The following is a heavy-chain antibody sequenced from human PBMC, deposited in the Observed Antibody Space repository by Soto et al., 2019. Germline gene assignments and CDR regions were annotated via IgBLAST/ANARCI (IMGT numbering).Heavy chain of an antibody. CDR2: MNPNSGNT. CDR3: ARAPMFGVFFRWVGQMVRYYYYYLAV. J-gene: IGHJ6*03. D-gene: IGHD3-10*02. CDR1: GYTFTSYD. Sequence: GASVKVSCKASGYTFTSYDINWVRQATGQGLEWMGWMNPNSGNTGYAQKFQGRVTMTRNTSISTAYMELSSLRSEDTAVYYCARAPMFGVFFRWVGQMVRYYYYYLAVWGKGTTVTVSS. V-gene: IGHV1-8*01.